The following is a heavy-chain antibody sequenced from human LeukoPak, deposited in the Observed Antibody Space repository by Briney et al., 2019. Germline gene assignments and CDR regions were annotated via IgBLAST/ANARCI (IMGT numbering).Heavy chain of an antibody. Sequence: ASVKVSCKTSGYTFTSYGISWVRQAPGQGLEWMGWISGYNGNTKFLQKLQDRVTMTTDTSTTTAYMELRNLRPEDTAVYYCARSKVVKSRGLDYWGQGTLVTVSS. J-gene: IGHJ4*02. V-gene: IGHV1-18*01. D-gene: IGHD2-15*01. CDR1: GYTFTSYG. CDR3: ARSKVVKSRGLDY. CDR2: ISGYNGNT.